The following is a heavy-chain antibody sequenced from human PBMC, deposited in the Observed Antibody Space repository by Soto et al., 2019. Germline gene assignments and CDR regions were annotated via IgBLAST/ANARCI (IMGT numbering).Heavy chain of an antibody. J-gene: IGHJ4*02. CDR3: AKGGSSTSRPYYFDY. Sequence: PGGSLRLSCAASGFTFSSYAMSWVRQAPGKGLEWVSGISRSGGSTFNADSVKGRFTISRDNSKNTLYLQMNSLRADDAAVYYCAKGGSSTSRPYYFDYWGQGTLVTVSS. D-gene: IGHD1-26*01. V-gene: IGHV3-23*01. CDR1: GFTFSSYA. CDR2: ISRSGGST.